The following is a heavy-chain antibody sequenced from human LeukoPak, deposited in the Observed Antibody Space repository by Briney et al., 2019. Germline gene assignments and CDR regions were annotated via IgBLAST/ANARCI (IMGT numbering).Heavy chain of an antibody. CDR3: ARIGVRVAYYYVDV. CDR2: ISSSGSTI. CDR1: GFTFSSYA. D-gene: IGHD3-10*01. V-gene: IGHV3-48*03. Sequence: GGSLRLSCAASGFTFSSYAMSWVRQAPGKGLEWVSYISSSGSTIYYADSVKGRFTISRDNAKNSLYLQMNSLRAEDTAVYYCARIGVRVAYYYVDVWGKGTTVTISS. J-gene: IGHJ6*03.